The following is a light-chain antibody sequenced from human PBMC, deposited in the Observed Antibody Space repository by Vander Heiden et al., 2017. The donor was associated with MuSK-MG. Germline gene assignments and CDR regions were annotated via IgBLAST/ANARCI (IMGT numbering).Light chain of an antibody. J-gene: IGLJ1*01. V-gene: IGLV3-1*01. CDR2: KES. CDR3: QAWDSSTVV. Sequence: SYDLTQPPSVSVSPGHTSSITCSGNKLGDNYACWYQQKPGQPPVLVIYKESKRPSGIPERFSGSNSGNTATMTISGTQAMDEADYYCQAWDSSTVVFGTGTKVTVL. CDR1: KLGDNY.